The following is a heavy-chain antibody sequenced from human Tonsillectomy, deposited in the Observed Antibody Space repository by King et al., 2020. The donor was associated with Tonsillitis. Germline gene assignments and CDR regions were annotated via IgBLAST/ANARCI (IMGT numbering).Heavy chain of an antibody. J-gene: IGHJ4*02. CDR1: GGSSSSSNYY. CDR3: AHGIRGLIDPFDF. CDR2: VSHTGST. D-gene: IGHD3-10*01. V-gene: IGHV4-39*07. Sequence: QLQESGPGVVKPSETLSLTCSVSGGSSSSSNYYWGWIRQPPGKGPEWIGTVSHTGSTYYNPSLKSRVTMSVDTSRNQFSLKLSSVTAADTAVYYCAHGIRGLIDPFDFWGQGTLVTVSS.